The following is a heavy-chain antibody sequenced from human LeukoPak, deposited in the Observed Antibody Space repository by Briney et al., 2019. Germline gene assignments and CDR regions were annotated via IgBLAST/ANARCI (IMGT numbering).Heavy chain of an antibody. D-gene: IGHD2-21*02. CDR3: AKDFEGFCGGDCYSTDF. J-gene: IGHJ4*02. Sequence: GGSLRLSCAASGFTFNNYVMHWVRQAPGKGLEWVALISYDGSNKYYADSVRGRFTISRDNSKNTLYLQMNSLRPEDTAVYYCAKDFEGFCGGDCYSTDFWGQGTLVTVSS. CDR2: ISYDGSNK. CDR1: GFTFNNYV. V-gene: IGHV3-30*18.